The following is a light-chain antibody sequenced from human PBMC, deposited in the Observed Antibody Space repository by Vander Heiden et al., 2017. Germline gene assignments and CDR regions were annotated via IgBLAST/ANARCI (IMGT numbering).Light chain of an antibody. CDR3: QQSYSETFS. Sequence: DIQMTQSPSSLSASVGDRVTITCRASEDIKTFLNWYQHKPGKAPNLLIYSTSNLKTGVPSRFSGSGSGTVFTLTITSLHPEDFATCYCQQSYSETFSFGPGTKVDI. V-gene: IGKV1-39*01. J-gene: IGKJ3*01. CDR1: EDIKTF. CDR2: STS.